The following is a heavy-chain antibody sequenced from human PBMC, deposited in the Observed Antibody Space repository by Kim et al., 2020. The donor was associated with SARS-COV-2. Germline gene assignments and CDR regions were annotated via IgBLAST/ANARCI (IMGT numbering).Heavy chain of an antibody. CDR1: RFTFSSSA. CDR3: AKNVHITSVTFLWYFDL. V-gene: IGHV3-23*01. Sequence: GGSLRLSWVASRFTFSSSAMTWVRQAPGKGLEWVSTIFGSGHGTYYADSVKGRFVVSRDNSKNTLYLQMNNLRADDTAIYYCAKNVHITSVTFLWYFDLWGRGTSVTVSS. D-gene: IGHD2-2*01. J-gene: IGHJ2*01. CDR2: IFGSGHGT.